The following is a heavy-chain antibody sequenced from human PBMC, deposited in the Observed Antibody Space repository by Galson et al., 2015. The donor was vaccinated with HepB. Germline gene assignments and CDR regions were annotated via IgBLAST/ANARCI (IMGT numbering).Heavy chain of an antibody. D-gene: IGHD3-9*01. J-gene: IGHJ4*02. CDR3: ARADFPYYDVLTGFDY. CDR1: GFTFSTYS. Sequence: LRLSCAASGFTFSTYSMNWVRQAPGKGLEWVSSISSGGSYIYYADSVKGRFTISRDKAKNSLYLQMNSLRPEDTAVYYCARADFPYYDVLTGFDYWGPGTLVTVSS. V-gene: IGHV3-21*01. CDR2: ISSGGSYI.